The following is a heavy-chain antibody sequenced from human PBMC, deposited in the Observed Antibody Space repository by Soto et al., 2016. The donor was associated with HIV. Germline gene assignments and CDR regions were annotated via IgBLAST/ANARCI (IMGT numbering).Heavy chain of an antibody. CDR1: GYTFTGYY. V-gene: IGHV1-2*02. J-gene: IGHJ4*02. Sequence: QVQLVQSGAEVKKPGASVKVSCKPSGYTFTGYYMHWVRQAPGQGLEWMGWINPNSGGTNYAQKFQGRVTMTRDTSISTAYMELSRLRSDDTAVYYCARLSLGYYDSSGYYSSYFDYWGQGTPVTVSS. D-gene: IGHD3-22*01. CDR2: INPNSGGT. CDR3: ARLSLGYYDSSGYYSSYFDY.